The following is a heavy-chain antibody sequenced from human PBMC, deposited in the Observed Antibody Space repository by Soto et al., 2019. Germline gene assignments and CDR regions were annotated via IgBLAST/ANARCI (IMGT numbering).Heavy chain of an antibody. Sequence: GGSLRLSCAASGFKFSDYAMSWVRQAPGKGLEWVSLISATGGGTYYADSVKGRFTISRDNSHNTLYLQVHSLTAEDTAVYYCAKDRRAGGNSAFYFDFWGPGAQVTVSS. J-gene: IGHJ4*02. D-gene: IGHD3-16*01. V-gene: IGHV3-23*01. CDR3: AKDRRAGGNSAFYFDF. CDR2: ISATGGGT. CDR1: GFKFSDYA.